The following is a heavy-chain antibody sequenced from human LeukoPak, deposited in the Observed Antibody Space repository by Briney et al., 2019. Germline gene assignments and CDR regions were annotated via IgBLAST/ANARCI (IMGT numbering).Heavy chain of an antibody. V-gene: IGHV4-34*01. CDR3: ARQGQISAFDI. CDR2: VNDSGNT. CDR1: DDSFSNFY. J-gene: IGHJ4*02. D-gene: IGHD3-16*02. Sequence: SETLSLTCGVYDDSFSNFYWSWIRQPPGKGLEWIGEVNDSGNTNYKSSLKSRVTISADRSKNQFSLKMTSVTAADTAVYYCARQGQISAFDIWGQGNLVIVSS.